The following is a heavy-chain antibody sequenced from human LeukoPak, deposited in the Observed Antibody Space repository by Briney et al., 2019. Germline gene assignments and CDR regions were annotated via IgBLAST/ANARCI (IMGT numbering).Heavy chain of an antibody. CDR3: ARGYSGSYGRFDY. CDR1: GGSISSGDYY. Sequence: SETLSLTCTVSGGSISSGDYYWSWIRQPPGKGLEWIGYIYYSGSTSYNPSLKSRVTISVDTSKNQFSLKLSSVTAADTAVHYCARGYSGSYGRFDYWGQGTLVTVSS. D-gene: IGHD1-26*01. CDR2: IYYSGST. V-gene: IGHV4-61*08. J-gene: IGHJ4*02.